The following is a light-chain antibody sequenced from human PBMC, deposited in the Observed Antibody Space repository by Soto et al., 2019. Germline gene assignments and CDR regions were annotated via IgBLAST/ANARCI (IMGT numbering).Light chain of an antibody. CDR3: QQYGSSPLWT. CDR2: AAS. Sequence: IVLTQSPGTLSLSPGERATLSCRASQSVSSYYLAWYQQKPGQAPRLLIYAASSRATGIPARFSGSGSGTDFTLTISRLEPEDFAVYYCQQYGSSPLWTFGQGTKVDIK. V-gene: IGKV3-20*01. CDR1: QSVSSYY. J-gene: IGKJ1*01.